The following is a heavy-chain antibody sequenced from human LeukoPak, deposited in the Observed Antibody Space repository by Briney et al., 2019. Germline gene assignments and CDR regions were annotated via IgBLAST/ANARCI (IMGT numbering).Heavy chain of an antibody. CDR2: INAGNGNT. Sequence: ASVEVSCKASGYTFTTYTIHWVRQAPGQRLEWMGWINAGNGNTKYSQEFQDRVTITRDTSASTAYMELSSLRSEDMAVYYCAKDPYSSSWEQIYYYYYMDVWGKGTTVTISS. CDR3: AKDPYSSSWEQIYYYYYMDV. D-gene: IGHD6-13*01. J-gene: IGHJ6*03. CDR1: GYTFTTYT. V-gene: IGHV1-3*03.